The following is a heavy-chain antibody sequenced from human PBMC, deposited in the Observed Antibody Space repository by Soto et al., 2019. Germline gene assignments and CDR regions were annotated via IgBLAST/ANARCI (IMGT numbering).Heavy chain of an antibody. J-gene: IGHJ4*02. Sequence: QLQLQESGPGLVKPSETLSLTCTVSGASISSSTFYWGWIRQPPGKGLEWIGTVYYSGRAYYNPSIKCRLTITVDTSNNQVSLKLGSVTAADTALYYCVRHDPYRSGWANRNDYWGQGTLVTVSS. D-gene: IGHD6-19*01. V-gene: IGHV4-39*01. CDR3: VRHDPYRSGWANRNDY. CDR1: GASISSSTFY. CDR2: VYYSGRA.